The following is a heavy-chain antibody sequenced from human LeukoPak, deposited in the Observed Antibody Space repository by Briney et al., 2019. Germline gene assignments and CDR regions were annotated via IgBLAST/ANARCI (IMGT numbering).Heavy chain of an antibody. CDR1: GFTFSSYA. J-gene: IGHJ4*02. D-gene: IGHD2-21*02. CDR2: ISGSGGST. Sequence: PGGSLRLSCAASGFTFSSYAMSWVRLAPGKGLEWVSAISGSGGSTYYADSVKGRFTISRDNSKNTLYLQMNSLRAEDTAAYYCAKDRKAYCGGDCPFDYWGQGTLVTVSS. CDR3: AKDRKAYCGGDCPFDY. V-gene: IGHV3-23*01.